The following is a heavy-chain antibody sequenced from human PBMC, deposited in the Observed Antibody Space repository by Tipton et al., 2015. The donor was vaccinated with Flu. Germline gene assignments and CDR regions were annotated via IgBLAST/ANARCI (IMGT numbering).Heavy chain of an antibody. D-gene: IGHD2-2*01. Sequence: GSLRLSCAASGFTFSSYAMSWVRQAPGKGLEWVSAISGSGGSTYYADSVKGRFTISRDNSKNTLYLQMNSLRAEDTAVYYCAKGAGGIVVVPAAIADDYWGQGTLVTVSS. V-gene: IGHV3-23*01. CDR2: ISGSGGST. CDR1: GFTFSSYA. J-gene: IGHJ4*02. CDR3: AKGAGGIVVVPAAIADDY.